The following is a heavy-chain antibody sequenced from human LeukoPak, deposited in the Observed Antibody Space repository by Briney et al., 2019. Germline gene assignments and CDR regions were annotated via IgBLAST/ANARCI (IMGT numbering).Heavy chain of an antibody. CDR2: IYYSGST. D-gene: IGHD7-27*01. V-gene: IGHV4-59*01. CDR1: GGSISSYY. Sequence: SETLSLTCTVPGGSISSYYWSWIRQPPGKGLEWIGYIYYSGSTNYNPSLKSRVTISVDTSKNQFSLKLSSVTAADTAVYYCARSTRNDWGLREDYWGQGTLVTVSS. J-gene: IGHJ4*02. CDR3: ARSTRNDWGLREDY.